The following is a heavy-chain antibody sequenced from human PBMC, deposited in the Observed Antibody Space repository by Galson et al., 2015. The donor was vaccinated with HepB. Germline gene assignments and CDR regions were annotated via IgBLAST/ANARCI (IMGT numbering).Heavy chain of an antibody. CDR1: GFTFSSYS. Sequence: SLRLSCAASGFTFSSYSMNWVRQAPGKGLEWVSSISSSCSYIYYADSVKGRFTISRDNAKNSLYLQMNSLRTEDTAVYYCASLISGRGDLPPHWGQGTLVTVSS. CDR3: ASLISGRGDLPPH. J-gene: IGHJ4*02. D-gene: IGHD1-26*01. V-gene: IGHV3-21*01. CDR2: ISSSCSYI.